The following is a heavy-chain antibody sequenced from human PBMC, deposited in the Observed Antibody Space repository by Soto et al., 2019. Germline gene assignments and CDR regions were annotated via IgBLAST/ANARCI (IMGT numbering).Heavy chain of an antibody. CDR2: TYYRSKWYN. CDR3: ARGRGSVQGLDI. V-gene: IGHV6-1*01. Sequence: QVQLQQSGPGLVKPSQTLSLTCAISGDSVSSNNAAWNWLRQSPSRGLEWLGRTYYRSKWYNDYAVSVKIRITINPCTSKNQFSLHLNSVTPEDTAVYFCARGRGSVQGLDIWGQGTMVTVS. CDR1: GDSVSSNNAA. J-gene: IGHJ3*02. D-gene: IGHD3-10*01.